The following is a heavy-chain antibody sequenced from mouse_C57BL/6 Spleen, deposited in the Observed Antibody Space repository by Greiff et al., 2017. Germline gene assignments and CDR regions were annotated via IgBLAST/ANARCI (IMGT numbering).Heavy chain of an antibody. V-gene: IGHV5-4*03. CDR1: GFTFSSYA. CDR2: ISDGGSYT. J-gene: IGHJ3*01. D-gene: IGHD2-1*01. CDR3: ARAPFYGNYVGFAY. Sequence: EVKLVESGGGLVLPGGSLKLSCAASGFTFSSYAMSWVRQTPEKRLEWVATISDGGSYTYYPDNVQGRFTISRDNAKNNLYLQLSHLKSEDTAMYYCARAPFYGNYVGFAYWGQGTLVTVSA.